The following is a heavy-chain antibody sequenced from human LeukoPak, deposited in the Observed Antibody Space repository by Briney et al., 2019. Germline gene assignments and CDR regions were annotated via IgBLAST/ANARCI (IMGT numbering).Heavy chain of an antibody. CDR2: IYYSGST. V-gene: IGHV4-31*03. D-gene: IGHD2-21*02. CDR3: ASARDRAVDAFDI. J-gene: IGHJ3*02. CDR1: GGSISSGGYY. Sequence: SETLSLTCTVSGGSISSGGYYWSWIRQHPGKGLEWIGYIYYSGSTYYNPSLKSRVTISVDTSKNQFSLKLNSATAADTAVYYCASARDRAVDAFDIWGQGTMVTVSS.